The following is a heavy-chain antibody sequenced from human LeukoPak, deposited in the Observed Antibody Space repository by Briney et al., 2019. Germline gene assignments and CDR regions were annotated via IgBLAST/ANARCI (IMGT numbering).Heavy chain of an antibody. Sequence: PSESLSLTCTVSGGSISSTSYYWGWIRQPPGKGLEWIGNIYYSGSTYYNPSLKSRVTISVDTSKNQFSLKLSSVTAADTAVYYCARDLLRYYDSSGCTRACWFDPWGQGTLVTVSS. CDR1: GGSISSTSYY. J-gene: IGHJ5*02. V-gene: IGHV4-39*07. CDR2: IYYSGST. CDR3: ARDLLRYYDSSGCTRACWFDP. D-gene: IGHD3-22*01.